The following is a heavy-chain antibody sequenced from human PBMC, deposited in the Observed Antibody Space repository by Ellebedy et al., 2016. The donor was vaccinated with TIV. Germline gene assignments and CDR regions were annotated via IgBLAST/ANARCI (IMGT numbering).Heavy chain of an antibody. CDR2: IIPIFGTA. J-gene: IGHJ3*02. CDR1: GGTFSSYA. CDR3: AGPGGGDYYDSSGGAFDI. V-gene: IGHV1-69*13. Sequence: SVKVSCXASGGTFSSYAISWVRQAPGQGLEWMGGIIPIFGTANYAQKFQGRVTITADESTSTAYMELSSLRSEDTAWYYCAGPGGGDYYDSSGGAFDIWGQGTMVTVSS. D-gene: IGHD3-22*01.